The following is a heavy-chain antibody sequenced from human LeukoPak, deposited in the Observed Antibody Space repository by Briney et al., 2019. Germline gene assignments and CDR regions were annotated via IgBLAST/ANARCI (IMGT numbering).Heavy chain of an antibody. D-gene: IGHD3-10*01. J-gene: IGHJ6*03. Sequence: PSETLSLTCAVYGGSFNGYYWSWVRQPPGKGLEWIGEIKHSGSNKYNPSLKSRVTISVDTSKNQLSLNLSSMTATDTAVYYCARLYRGSGNFRGRSYSYSYYMDVWGKGTTVTISS. CDR3: ARLYRGSGNFRGRSYSYSYYMDV. V-gene: IGHV4-34*01. CDR2: IKHSGSN. CDR1: GGSFNGYY.